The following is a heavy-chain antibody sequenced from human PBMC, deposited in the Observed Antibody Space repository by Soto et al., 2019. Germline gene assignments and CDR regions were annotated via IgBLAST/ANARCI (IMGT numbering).Heavy chain of an antibody. Sequence: QVQLVQSGAEVKKPGSSVKVSCKASGGTFSSFVISWVRQAPGQGLEWMGRIIPSIGIINYAQKFQGRVTITADTSTSTAYMELSSLRSDDTALYYCAREGDMKFHSDSSDEPGYWGQGTLVTVSS. CDR3: AREGDMKFHSDSSDEPGY. D-gene: IGHD3-22*01. CDR1: GGTFSSFV. J-gene: IGHJ4*02. V-gene: IGHV1-69*04. CDR2: IIPSIGII.